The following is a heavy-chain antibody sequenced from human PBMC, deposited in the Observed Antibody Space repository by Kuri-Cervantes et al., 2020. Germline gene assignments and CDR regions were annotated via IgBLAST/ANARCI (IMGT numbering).Heavy chain of an antibody. V-gene: IGHV3-53*01. Sequence: ETLSLTCAASGFTFSSYSMNWVRQAPGKGLEWVSVIYSGGSTYYADSVKGRFTISRDNSKNTLYLQMNSLRAEDTAVYYCARANWNILDYWGQGTLVTVSS. CDR1: GFTFSSYS. CDR3: ARANWNILDY. J-gene: IGHJ4*02. CDR2: IYSGGST. D-gene: IGHD1/OR15-1a*01.